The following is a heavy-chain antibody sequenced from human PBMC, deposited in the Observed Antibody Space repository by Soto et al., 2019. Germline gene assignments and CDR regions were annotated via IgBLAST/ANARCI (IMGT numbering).Heavy chain of an antibody. CDR1: GFTFSSYE. J-gene: IGHJ3*02. CDR2: ISSSGSTI. V-gene: IGHV3-48*03. Sequence: EVQLVESGGGLVQPGGSLRLSCAASGFTFSSYEMNWVRQAPGKGLEWVSYISSSGSTIYYADSVKGRFTISRDNAKNSLYLQMNSLRAEDTAVYYCARPYGSGSQDAFDIWGQGTMVTVSS. D-gene: IGHD3-10*01. CDR3: ARPYGSGSQDAFDI.